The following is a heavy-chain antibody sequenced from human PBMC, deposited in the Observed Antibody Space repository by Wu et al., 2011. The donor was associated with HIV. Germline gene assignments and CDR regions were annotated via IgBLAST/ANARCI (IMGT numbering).Heavy chain of an antibody. D-gene: IGHD4-11*01. CDR2: IIPIFGAA. CDR1: GGTFSSYA. J-gene: IGHJ5*02. V-gene: IGHV1-69*15. Sequence: QVQLVQSGAEVKKPGSSVKVSCKASGGTFSSYAISWVRQAPGQGFEWMGRIIPIFGAANYAQKFQGRVTITADESTSTAYMELSSLRSEDTAVYYCAIWEEYYSNTNWFDPWGQGTLVTVSS. CDR3: AIWEEYYSNTNWFDP.